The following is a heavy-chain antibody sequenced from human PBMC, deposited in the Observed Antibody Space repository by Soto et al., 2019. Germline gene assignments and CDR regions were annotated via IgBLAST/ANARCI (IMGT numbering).Heavy chain of an antibody. J-gene: IGHJ4*02. CDR2: INASGDII. Sequence: EVQLLESGGGLVQPGGSLRLSCGASGFTFSNYAMGWVRQAPGKGLEWVSAINASGDIIYYGDSVKGRFTISRDNSKSTLYLQMNSLRADDTALYFCAKMAWFGDPPGGDYWGQGTLVTVSS. V-gene: IGHV3-23*01. CDR1: GFTFSNYA. D-gene: IGHD3-10*01. CDR3: AKMAWFGDPPGGDY.